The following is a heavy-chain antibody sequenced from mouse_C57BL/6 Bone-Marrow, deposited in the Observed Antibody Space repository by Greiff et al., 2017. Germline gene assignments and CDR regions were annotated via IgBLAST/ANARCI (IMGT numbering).Heavy chain of an antibody. CDR1: GFTFSNYW. D-gene: IGHD4-1*01. Sequence: EVKLVESGGGLVQPGGSMKLSCVASGFTFSNYWMNWVRQSPEKGLEWVAQIRLKSDNYATHYAESVKGRFTISRDDSKSSVYLQMNNLRAEDTGIYYCTGRYELGLDAMDYWGQGTSVTVSS. CDR3: TGRYELGLDAMDY. V-gene: IGHV6-3*01. J-gene: IGHJ4*01. CDR2: IRLKSDNYAT.